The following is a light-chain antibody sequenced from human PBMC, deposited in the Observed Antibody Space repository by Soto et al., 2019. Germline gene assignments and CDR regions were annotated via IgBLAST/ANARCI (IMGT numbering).Light chain of an antibody. V-gene: IGKV1-39*01. J-gene: IGKJ2*01. Sequence: DIQMTQSPSSLSASVGDRVTITCRASQRIASYLNWYQQKPGKAPTVLIYTASSLQNGFPSRFSGSGSGTEFTLTISSLQPEDFATYYCQQSYIMPYTFGQGTKLEI. CDR1: QRIASY. CDR3: QQSYIMPYT. CDR2: TAS.